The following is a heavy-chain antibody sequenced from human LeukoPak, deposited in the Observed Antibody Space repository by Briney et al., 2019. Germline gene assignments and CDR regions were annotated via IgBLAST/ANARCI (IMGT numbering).Heavy chain of an antibody. CDR3: VRGRGYCDRPSCLIDAFDI. J-gene: IGHJ3*02. D-gene: IGHD2-15*01. V-gene: IGHV3-74*01. CDR1: GFSIRNYW. Sequence: GGSLRLSCAASGFSIRNYWMHWVRQDPGKGLVWVSRIISDGGLTFYWDSVKGRFTISRGNARNTLYLQMNSLRADDTAVYYCVRGRGYCDRPSCLIDAFDIWGGGTKVTVSS. CDR2: IISDGGLT.